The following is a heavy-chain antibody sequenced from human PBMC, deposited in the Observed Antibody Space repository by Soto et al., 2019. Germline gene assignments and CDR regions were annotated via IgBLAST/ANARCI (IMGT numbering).Heavy chain of an antibody. CDR2: IIPIFGTA. Sequence: SVKVSCKASGCTFSSYAISWVRQAPGQGLEWMGGIIPIFGTANYAQKFQGRVTITADESTSTAYMELSSLRSEDTAVYYCAAGYSSSWPMGRGFYYGMDVWGQGTTVTSP. D-gene: IGHD6-13*01. CDR1: GCTFSSYA. J-gene: IGHJ6*02. CDR3: AAGYSSSWPMGRGFYYGMDV. V-gene: IGHV1-69*13.